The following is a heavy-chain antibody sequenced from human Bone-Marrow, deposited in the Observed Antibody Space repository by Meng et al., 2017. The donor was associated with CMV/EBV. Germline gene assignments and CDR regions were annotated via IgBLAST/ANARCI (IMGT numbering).Heavy chain of an antibody. Sequence: LSLTCAASGFTFTTYWMHWVRQAPGKGLVWVSRINGDGTSTIYADSVKGRFTVSRDNAKNTLYLQMNSLRVEDTAVYYCARKLPGQNGMDVWGQGTTVTVSS. D-gene: IGHD4-23*01. CDR3: ARKLPGQNGMDV. V-gene: IGHV3-74*01. CDR2: INGDGTST. J-gene: IGHJ6*02. CDR1: GFTFTTYW.